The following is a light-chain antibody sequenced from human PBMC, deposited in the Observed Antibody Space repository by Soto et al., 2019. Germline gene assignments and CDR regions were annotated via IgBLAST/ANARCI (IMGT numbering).Light chain of an antibody. Sequence: EIVLMQSPGTLSLSPGERATLSCRASQTLRRTYIAWYQQKPGQAPRVLIYGASKRATGIPDRFSGSGSGTDFSHTISSLQPDDFATYYCQHYNSYSEAFGQGTKVELK. CDR2: GAS. V-gene: IGKV3-20*01. J-gene: IGKJ1*01. CDR1: QTLRRTY. CDR3: QHYNSYSEA.